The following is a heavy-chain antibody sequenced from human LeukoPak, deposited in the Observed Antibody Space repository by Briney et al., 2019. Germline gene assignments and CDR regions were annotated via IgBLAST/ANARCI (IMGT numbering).Heavy chain of an antibody. CDR2: INAYNSNT. Sequence: GAPVKVCCKASGYTFTSYIISWGRQAPGQGLEWMGWINAYNSNTDYAHRFQNRVTITTNTSTSTEYMEVRSLRYDDTAVYYCARDRHIAAAVYYYYMDVWGKGTPVTVSS. CDR3: ARDRHIAAAVYYYYMDV. CDR1: GYTFTSYI. J-gene: IGHJ6*03. D-gene: IGHD6-13*01. V-gene: IGHV1-18*01.